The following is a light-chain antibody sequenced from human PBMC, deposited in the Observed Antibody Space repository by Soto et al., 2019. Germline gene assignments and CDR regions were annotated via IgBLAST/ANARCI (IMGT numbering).Light chain of an antibody. V-gene: IGKV3-15*01. CDR1: QSVNSN. CDR3: QQYDDWPWT. J-gene: IGKJ1*01. Sequence: EIVLTQSPATLSVSPGDRATLSCRASQSVNSNLAWYHLKPGQAPRLLIYGASIRAAGIPARFTGSEYGTEFTLSISSLQSEDFAVYYCQQYDDWPWTFGHGTKVEIK. CDR2: GAS.